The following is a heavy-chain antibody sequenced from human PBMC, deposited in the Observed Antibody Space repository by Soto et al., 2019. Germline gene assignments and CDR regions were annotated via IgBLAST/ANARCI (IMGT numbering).Heavy chain of an antibody. V-gene: IGHV4-39*01. D-gene: IGHD3-22*01. CDR1: DGSIGSSSDY. Sequence: SETMSLTCTVSDGSIGSSSDYWGWIRQPPGKGLEWIGSIYYSGSTYYNPSLKSRVTISVDTSKNQFSLKLSSVTAADTAVYYCARRYYDSSGYLAYFDYWGQGTLVTVSS. J-gene: IGHJ4*02. CDR2: IYYSGST. CDR3: ARRYYDSSGYLAYFDY.